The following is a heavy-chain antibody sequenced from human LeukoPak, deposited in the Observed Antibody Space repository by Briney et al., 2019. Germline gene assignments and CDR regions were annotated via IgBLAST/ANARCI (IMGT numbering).Heavy chain of an antibody. J-gene: IGHJ4*02. V-gene: IGHV3-11*01. CDR3: AGENSSSLLEY. CDR2: ISNSGGTI. D-gene: IGHD6-13*01. Sequence: PGGSLRLSCAASGFTFSDYYMSWVRQAPGKGLEWIAYISNSGGTIYYADSVKGRFTISRNNAKNSLYLQMNSRQAEDSALYYFAGENSSSLLEYWGQGTLVTVSS. CDR1: GFTFSDYY.